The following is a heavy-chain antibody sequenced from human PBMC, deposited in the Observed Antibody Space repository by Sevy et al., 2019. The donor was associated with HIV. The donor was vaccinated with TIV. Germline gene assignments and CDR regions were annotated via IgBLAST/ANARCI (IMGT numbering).Heavy chain of an antibody. CDR2: ISWNSASI. CDR1: GFTFDDYA. D-gene: IGHD2-8*01. CDR3: ARDRDDGYCTNGVCFNFDN. Sequence: GGSLRLSCAASGFTFDDYAMHLVRQAPGKGLEWVSGISWNSASIDYADSVKGRFTISRDNAKNSLYLQMKSLRAEDTALYYCARDRDDGYCTNGVCFNFDNWGQGTLVTVSS. J-gene: IGHJ4*01. V-gene: IGHV3-9*01.